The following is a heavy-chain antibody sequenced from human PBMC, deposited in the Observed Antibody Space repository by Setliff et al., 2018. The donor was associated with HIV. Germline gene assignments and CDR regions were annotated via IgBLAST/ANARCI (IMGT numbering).Heavy chain of an antibody. V-gene: IGHV3-23*01. D-gene: IGHD5-12*01. J-gene: IGHJ4*02. Sequence: GGSLRLSCAASGFTFSSYAMSWVRQAPGKGLEWVSAISGSGGSTYYADSVKGRFTISRDNSKNTLYLQMNSLRAEDTAVYYCAKDPRAAVATICDYWGQGMLVTVSS. CDR2: ISGSGGST. CDR3: AKDPRAAVATICDY. CDR1: GFTFSSYA.